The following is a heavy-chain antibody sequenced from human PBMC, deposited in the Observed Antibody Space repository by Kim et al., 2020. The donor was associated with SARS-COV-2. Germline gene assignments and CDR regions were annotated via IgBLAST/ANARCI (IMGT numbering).Heavy chain of an antibody. D-gene: IGHD3-10*01. J-gene: IGHJ3*02. V-gene: IGHV4-39*01. CDR3: ARLGYYGSVSYQHAFDI. Sequence: LKGRVTISVDTSKNQFSLKLSSVTAADTAVYYCARLGYYGSVSYQHAFDIWGQGTVVTVSS.